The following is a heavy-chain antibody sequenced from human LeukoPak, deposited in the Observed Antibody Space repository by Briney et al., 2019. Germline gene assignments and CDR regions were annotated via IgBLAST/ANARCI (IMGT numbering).Heavy chain of an antibody. Sequence: SETLSLTCTVSGGSISSGGYYWSWIHQHPGKGLEWIGYIYYSGSTYYNPSLKSRVTISVDTSKNQFSLKLSSVTAADTAVYYCAGVGGLRLGESAWDYWGQGTLVTVSS. CDR3: AGVGGLRLGESAWDY. CDR1: GGSISSGGYY. J-gene: IGHJ4*02. D-gene: IGHD3-16*01. CDR2: IYYSGST. V-gene: IGHV4-31*03.